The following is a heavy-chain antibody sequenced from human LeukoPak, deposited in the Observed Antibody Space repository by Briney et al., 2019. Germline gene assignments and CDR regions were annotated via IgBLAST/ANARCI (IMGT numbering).Heavy chain of an antibody. J-gene: IGHJ4*02. D-gene: IGHD5-12*01. CDR2: ISGSGDST. Sequence: PGGSLRLSCEASGFTFSSYAMSWVRQAPGKGLEWVSVISGSGDSTYYADSVEGRCTISRDNSKDALYLQMNSLRAEDTAVYYCARVGYSCYDYDYWGQGTLVTVSS. CDR3: ARVGYSCYDYDY. CDR1: GFTFSSYA. V-gene: IGHV3-23*01.